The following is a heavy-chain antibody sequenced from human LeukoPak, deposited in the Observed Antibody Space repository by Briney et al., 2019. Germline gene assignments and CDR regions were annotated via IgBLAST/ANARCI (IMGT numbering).Heavy chain of an antibody. D-gene: IGHD3-9*01. CDR3: AIYGSSFDWLYAPLDY. V-gene: IGHV3-23*01. CDR2: ISGSGGST. CDR1: GFTFSRYA. Sequence: AGSLTLSCPGSGFTFSRYAMAWVRQVPEKGPEWVAAISGSGGSTHYADSVKGRFTISRDNSKKTLFLQMNSLRAEDTALYYCAIYGSSFDWLYAPLDYWGLGTLVTVSS. J-gene: IGHJ4*02.